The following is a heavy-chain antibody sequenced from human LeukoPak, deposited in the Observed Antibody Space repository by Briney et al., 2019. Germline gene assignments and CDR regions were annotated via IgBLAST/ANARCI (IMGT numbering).Heavy chain of an antibody. V-gene: IGHV4-61*02. Sequence: PSETLSLTCTVSGASISSGSYYWSWIRQPAGKGLEYIGRIYTSGTINYNPSLKSRVTISIGTSKNQFSLNMTSVTAADTAVYYCARDPSYSYGFIYNYWGQGTLVTVSS. CDR2: IYTSGTI. CDR3: ARDPSYSYGFIYNY. J-gene: IGHJ4*02. CDR1: GASISSGSYY. D-gene: IGHD5-18*01.